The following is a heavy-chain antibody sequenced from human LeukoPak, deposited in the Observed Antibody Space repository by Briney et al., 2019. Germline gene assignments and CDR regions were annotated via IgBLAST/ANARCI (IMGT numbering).Heavy chain of an antibody. CDR1: GFTFSSYG. V-gene: IGHV3-23*01. Sequence: GGTLRLSCAASGFTFSSYGMGWVRQAPGKGLEWVSTISGRRDSTSYADSVKGRFTISRDNSKNTLYLQMNSLRAEDTAVYYCANCQGGGSCYGFGYWGQGTLVTVSS. J-gene: IGHJ4*02. CDR3: ANCQGGGSCYGFGY. D-gene: IGHD2-15*01. CDR2: ISGRRDST.